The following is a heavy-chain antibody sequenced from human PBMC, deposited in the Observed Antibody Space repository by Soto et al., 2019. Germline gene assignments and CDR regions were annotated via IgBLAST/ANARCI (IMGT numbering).Heavy chain of an antibody. V-gene: IGHV4-31*03. CDR1: GASISSTSHY. J-gene: IGHJ4*02. CDR3: ARVGAAGYYYDSSAYS. Sequence: SETLSLTCSVSGASISSTSHYWNWIRQHPGKGLEWIGYIYYSGSTSYSPSLRSRVTISVDTSKNQFYLRLTSVTAADTAVYYCARVGAAGYYYDSSAYSWSQGTLVTVSS. D-gene: IGHD3-22*01. CDR2: IYYSGST.